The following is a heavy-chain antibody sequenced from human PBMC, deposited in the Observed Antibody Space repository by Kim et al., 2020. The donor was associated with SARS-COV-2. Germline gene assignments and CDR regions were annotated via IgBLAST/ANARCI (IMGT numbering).Heavy chain of an antibody. J-gene: IGHJ4*02. CDR2: ISYDGSNK. CDR1: GFTFSSYG. D-gene: IGHD6-19*01. CDR3: AKANRDGCIDY. V-gene: IGHV3-30*18. Sequence: GGSLRLSCAASGFTFSSYGMHWVRQAPGKGLEWVAVISYDGSNKYYADSVKGRFTISRDNSKNTLYLQMISLRAEDTAVYYCAKANRDGCIDYWGQGTLVTVSS.